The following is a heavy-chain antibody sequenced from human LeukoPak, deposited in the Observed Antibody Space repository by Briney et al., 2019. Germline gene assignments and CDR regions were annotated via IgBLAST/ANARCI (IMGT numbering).Heavy chain of an antibody. CDR1: GFTFSSYA. CDR3: AKDVRGGCHLANCHY. D-gene: IGHD4/OR15-4a*01. J-gene: IGHJ4*02. CDR2: ISGRGDII. V-gene: IGHV3-23*01. Sequence: GGSLRLSCAASGFTFSSYAMSWVRQAPGKGLEWVSDISGRGDIIDYADSVKGRFTISRDNSENTAYLQMNSLRAEDTAVYYCAKDVRGGCHLANCHYWGQGTLVTVSS.